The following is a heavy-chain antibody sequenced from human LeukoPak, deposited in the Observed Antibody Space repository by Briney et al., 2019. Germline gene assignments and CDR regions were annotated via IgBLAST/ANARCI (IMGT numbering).Heavy chain of an antibody. V-gene: IGHV3-48*01. CDR3: AREVLTTLPSVNWLDP. CDR1: GFTFSIYG. CDR2: ISSSSSSI. D-gene: IGHD3-22*01. J-gene: IGHJ5*02. Sequence: GGSLRLSCAAPGFTFSIYGMNWVRQAPGKGLEWVSYISSSSSSIYYAESVKGRVTISRDDAKNSLYLQMSSLRAEDTAVYYCAREVLTTLPSVNWLDPWGPGTQVTVSS.